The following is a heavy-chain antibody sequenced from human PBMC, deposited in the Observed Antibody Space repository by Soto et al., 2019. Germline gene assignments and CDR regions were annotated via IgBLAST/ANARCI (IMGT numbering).Heavy chain of an antibody. CDR2: IIPIFGTA. CDR3: ASSGWYVNGMDV. J-gene: IGHJ6*02. CDR1: GGTFSSYA. Sequence: ASVKVSCKASGGTFSSYAISWVRQAPGQGPEWMGGIIPIFGTANYAQKFQGRVTITADESTSTAYMELSSLRSEDTAVYYCASSGWYVNGMDVWGQGTTVTVSS. D-gene: IGHD6-19*01. V-gene: IGHV1-69*13.